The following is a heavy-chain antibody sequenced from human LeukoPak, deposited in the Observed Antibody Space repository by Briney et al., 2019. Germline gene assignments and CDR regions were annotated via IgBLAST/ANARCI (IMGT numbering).Heavy chain of an antibody. CDR3: ARDSKGPAF. CDR1: GFTVNGNY. J-gene: IGHJ4*02. V-gene: IGHV3-53*01. D-gene: IGHD2-15*01. CDR2: IYSDGGT. Sequence: GGSLRLSCAASGFTVNGNYMSWVRQAPGKGLEWVSVIYSDGGTYYSDYVKGRFTISRDYSKNTLYLHMSSLRVEDTAVYYCARDSKGPAFWGQGTLVTVSS.